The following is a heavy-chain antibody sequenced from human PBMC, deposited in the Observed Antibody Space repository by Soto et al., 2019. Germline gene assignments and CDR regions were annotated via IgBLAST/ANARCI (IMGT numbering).Heavy chain of an antibody. V-gene: IGHV1-8*01. CDR2: MNPNSGNT. D-gene: IGHD7-27*01. J-gene: IGHJ4*02. CDR3: ARNLWETGDFDY. CDR1: GYTFTSYD. Sequence: QVQLVQSGADVKKPGASVKVSCKASGYTFTSYDINWMRQASGQGLEWMGWMNPNSGNTGYAQKFQGRVTTTRDTSMNTAYMELSSLTYEDTAVYFCARNLWETGDFDYWGQGTLVTVSS.